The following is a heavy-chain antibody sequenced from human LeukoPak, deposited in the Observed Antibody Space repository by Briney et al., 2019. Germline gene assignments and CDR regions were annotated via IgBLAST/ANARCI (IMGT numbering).Heavy chain of an antibody. V-gene: IGHV4-4*02. J-gene: IGHJ4*02. CDR3: AREGAAPGFDY. CDR1: GGSISSSYW. Sequence: SETLSLTCTVSGGSISSSYWWTWVRPPPGKGLEWIGEIFRDGSTNYNPSLKSRVTISVDKSKNHFSLNLTSVTAADTAVYYCAREGAAPGFDYWGQGTLVTVSS. D-gene: IGHD6-13*01. CDR2: IFRDGST.